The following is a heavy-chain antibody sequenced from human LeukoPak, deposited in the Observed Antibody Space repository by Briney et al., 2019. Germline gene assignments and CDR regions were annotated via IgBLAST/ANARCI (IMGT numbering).Heavy chain of an antibody. CDR1: GGSISSSSYY. Sequence: SETLALTCTVSGGSISSSSYYWGWIRQPPGKGLEWIGSIYYSGSTYYNPSLKSRVTISVDTSKTQSSLKLSSVTAADTAVYYCARHPIVLEWFYDYYYYGMDVWGQGTTVTVSS. J-gene: IGHJ6*02. D-gene: IGHD3-3*01. CDR3: ARHPIVLEWFYDYYYYGMDV. V-gene: IGHV4-39*01. CDR2: IYYSGST.